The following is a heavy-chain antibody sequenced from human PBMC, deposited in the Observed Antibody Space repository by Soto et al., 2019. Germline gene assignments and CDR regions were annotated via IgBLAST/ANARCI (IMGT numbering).Heavy chain of an antibody. CDR3: AKDLAVTTWGYFDC. V-gene: IGHV3-23*01. Sequence: EVDLFESGGGLVQPRGSLRLSYAASGFTLSTYAITWVLQAPGKGLEWVSAINSGGTTYHADSVKARFTISRANSKTTLYLQMNSLREEATAVYYCAKDLAVTTWGYFDCLGQGTLVTVSS. CDR1: GFTLSTYA. J-gene: IGHJ4*02. CDR2: INSGGTT. D-gene: IGHD4-4*01.